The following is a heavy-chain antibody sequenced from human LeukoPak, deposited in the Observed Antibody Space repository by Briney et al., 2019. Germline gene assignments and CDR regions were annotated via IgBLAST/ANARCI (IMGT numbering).Heavy chain of an antibody. V-gene: IGHV3-66*01. D-gene: IGHD3-10*01. Sequence: GGSLRLSCAASGXTFSNYWVHWVRQAPGKGLEWVSVIYSGDTTFYADSVRGKFTISRDNSKNTLYLQMNSLRAEDTAVYYCASILRSSSGYYFDYWGQGTLVTVSS. CDR1: GXTFSNYW. CDR2: IYSGDTT. CDR3: ASILRSSSGYYFDY. J-gene: IGHJ4*02.